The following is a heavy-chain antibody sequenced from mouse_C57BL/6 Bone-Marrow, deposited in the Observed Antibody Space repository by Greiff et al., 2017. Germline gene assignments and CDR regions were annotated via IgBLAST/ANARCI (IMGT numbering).Heavy chain of an antibody. V-gene: IGHV1-4*01. CDR3: SSYYGISYGY. CDR2: INPSSGYT. D-gene: IGHD1-1*01. CDR1: GYTFTSYT. J-gene: IGHJ2*01. Sequence: QVQLKQSGAELARPGASVKMSCKASGYTFTSYTMHWVKQRPGQGLEWIGYINPSSGYTKYNQKFKDKATLTADKSSSTAYMQLSSLTSEDSAVYYCSSYYGISYGYWGQGTTLTVSS.